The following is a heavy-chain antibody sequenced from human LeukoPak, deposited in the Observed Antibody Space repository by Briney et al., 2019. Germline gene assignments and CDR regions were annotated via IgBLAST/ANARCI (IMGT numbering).Heavy chain of an antibody. J-gene: IGHJ6*02. V-gene: IGHV3-13*01. CDR2: IGTVGDT. D-gene: IGHD2/OR15-2a*01. Sequence: SGGSLRLSCAASGFTFSNYDMHWVRQATGKGLEWVSSIGTVGDTYYSDSVKGRFTISRENAKNSLYLQMSSLRAGDTAVYYCLRDCNNIRCSGARMDVWGQGTTVIVSS. CDR3: LRDCNNIRCSGARMDV. CDR1: GFTFSNYD.